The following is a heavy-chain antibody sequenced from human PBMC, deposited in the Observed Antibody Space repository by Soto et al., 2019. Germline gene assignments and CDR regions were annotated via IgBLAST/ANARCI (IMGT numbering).Heavy chain of an antibody. J-gene: IGHJ3*02. CDR3: ARDPSFGAFDI. V-gene: IGHV3-7*01. D-gene: IGHD3-10*01. Sequence: VQLVESGGGLVQPRGSLSLSCEASGFTFRSSWMSWVRQAPGKGLEWVSYIKPDGSETYYVDSVRGRFTISRDNAKNSLYLQMNSLRAEDTALYYCARDPSFGAFDIWGQGTMVTVSA. CDR1: GFTFRSSW. CDR2: IKPDGSET.